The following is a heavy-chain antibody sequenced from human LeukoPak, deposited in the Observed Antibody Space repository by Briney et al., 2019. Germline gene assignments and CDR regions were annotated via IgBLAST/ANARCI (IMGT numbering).Heavy chain of an antibody. CDR2: IRYDGSNK. Sequence: PGGSLRLSCAASAFTFSSYDMHWVRQAPGKGLEWVAFIRYDGSNKYYADSVKGRFTISRDNSKNTLYLQMNSLSAEDTAVYYCARVGAGGHYFNYWGQGTLATVSS. CDR1: AFTFSSYD. J-gene: IGHJ4*02. V-gene: IGHV3-30*02. D-gene: IGHD3-16*01. CDR3: ARVGAGGHYFNY.